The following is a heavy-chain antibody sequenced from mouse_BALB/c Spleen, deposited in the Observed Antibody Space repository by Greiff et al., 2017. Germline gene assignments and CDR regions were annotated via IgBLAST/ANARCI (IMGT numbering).Heavy chain of an antibody. J-gene: IGHJ3*01. V-gene: IGHV5-9-4*01. CDR2: ISSGGSYT. CDR3: ASPFSGYVRFAY. CDR1: GFTFSSYA. D-gene: IGHD3-1*01. Sequence: EVKLVESGGGLVKPGGSLKLSCAASGFTFSSYAMSWVRQSPEKRLEWVADISSGGSYTYYPDTVTGRFTISRDNAKNTLYLEMSSLRSEDTAMYYCASPFSGYVRFAYWGQGTLVTVAA.